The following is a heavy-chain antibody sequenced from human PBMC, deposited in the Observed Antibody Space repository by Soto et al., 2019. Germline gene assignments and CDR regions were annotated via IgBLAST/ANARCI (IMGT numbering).Heavy chain of an antibody. CDR2: IYSGGST. CDR3: ARDWAVGYLPYDSSGYYFDY. CDR1: GFTVSSNY. D-gene: IGHD3-22*01. V-gene: IGHV3-66*01. Sequence: GGSLRLSCAASGFTVSSNYMSWVRQAPGKGLEWVSVIYSGGSTYYADSVKGRFTISRDNSKNTLYLQMNSLRAEDTAVYYCARDWAVGYLPYDSSGYYFDYWGQGTLVTVSS. J-gene: IGHJ4*02.